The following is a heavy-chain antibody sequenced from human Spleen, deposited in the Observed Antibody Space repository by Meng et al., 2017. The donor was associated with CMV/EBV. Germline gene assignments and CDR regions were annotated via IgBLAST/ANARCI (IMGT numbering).Heavy chain of an antibody. V-gene: IGHV3-23*01. CDR3: AKDVPYNGWRGFDY. Sequence: GGSLRLSCAVSGFTFSASAMTWVRQAPGKGLEWVSAVSGGGGIFYADSVQGRFTISKDTSRNTLYLQMNSLRDEDTAVYYCAKDVPYNGWRGFDYWGQGTLVTVSS. CDR1: GFTFSASA. CDR2: VSGGGGI. J-gene: IGHJ4*02. D-gene: IGHD5-12*01.